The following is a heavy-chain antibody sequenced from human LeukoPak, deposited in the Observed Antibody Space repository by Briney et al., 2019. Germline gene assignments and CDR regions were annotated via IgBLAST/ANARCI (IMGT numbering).Heavy chain of an antibody. Sequence: SQTLSLTCAISGDSVSSNSAAWNWIRQSPSRGLEWLGRTYCRSKWYNDYAVSVKSRITINPDTSKNQFSLQLNSVTPEDTAVYYCARLTWGYSGYEPAFDIWGQGTMVTVSS. CDR1: GDSVSSNSAA. V-gene: IGHV6-1*01. CDR3: ARLTWGYSGYEPAFDI. D-gene: IGHD5-12*01. J-gene: IGHJ3*02. CDR2: TYCRSKWYN.